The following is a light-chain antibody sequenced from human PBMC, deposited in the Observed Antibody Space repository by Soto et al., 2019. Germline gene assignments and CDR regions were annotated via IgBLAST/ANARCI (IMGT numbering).Light chain of an antibody. CDR1: SSDVGGYNY. J-gene: IGLJ1*01. CDR3: CSYAGSYTHV. V-gene: IGLV2-11*01. CDR2: DVS. Sequence: QSALTQPHSVSGSPGQSVTISCTGTSSDVGGYNYVSWYQHHPGKAPKLMIYDVSQRPSGVPDRFSASKSGNTASLTISGLQAEDEADYYCCSYAGSYTHVFGSGTNLTVL.